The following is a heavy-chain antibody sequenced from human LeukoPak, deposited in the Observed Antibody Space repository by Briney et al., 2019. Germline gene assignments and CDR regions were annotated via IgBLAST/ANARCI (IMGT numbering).Heavy chain of an antibody. J-gene: IGHJ4*02. D-gene: IGHD3-22*01. CDR2: ISAYNGDT. V-gene: IGHV1-18*01. CDR3: ADYYYDSSGYFLFGY. CDR1: GYIFSNYG. Sequence: ASVKVSCKASGYIFSNYGITWVRQAPGQGLEWMGWISAYNGDTNYAQKLQGRVTMTTDTSTSTAYMGLRSLRSDDTAVYYCADYYYDSSGYFLFGYWGQGTLVTVSS.